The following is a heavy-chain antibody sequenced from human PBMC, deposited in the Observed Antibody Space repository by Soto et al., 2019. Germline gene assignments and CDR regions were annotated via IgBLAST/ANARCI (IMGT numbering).Heavy chain of an antibody. V-gene: IGHV3-53*01. CDR2: IYSGGST. Sequence: EVQVVESGGGLIQPGGSLRVSCEASGFIVSSNYMSWVRQAPGKGLEWVSVIYSGGSTYYADSVKGRFTISRDNSKNTLYLQMNSLRVEDTAVYYCARDPREKYGMDVWGQGTTVTVSS. CDR3: ARDPREKYGMDV. CDR1: GFIVSSNY. J-gene: IGHJ6*02.